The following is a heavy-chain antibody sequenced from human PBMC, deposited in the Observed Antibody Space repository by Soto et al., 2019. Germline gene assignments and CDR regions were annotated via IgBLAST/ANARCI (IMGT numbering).Heavy chain of an antibody. D-gene: IGHD4-17*01. CDR1: GFTFSSYS. CDR3: ARKDPDYGDFQGWEDG. CDR2: ISSSSSTI. Sequence: EVQLVESGGGLVQPGGSLRLSCAASGFTFSSYSMNWVRQAPGKGLEWVSYISSSSSTIYYADSVKGRFTISRDNAKNSVYLQMNSLRDEDTAVYYCARKDPDYGDFQGWEDGWGQGATVTVSS. J-gene: IGHJ6*02. V-gene: IGHV3-48*02.